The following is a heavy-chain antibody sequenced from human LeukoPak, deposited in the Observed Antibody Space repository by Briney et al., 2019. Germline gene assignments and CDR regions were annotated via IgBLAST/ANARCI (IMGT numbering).Heavy chain of an antibody. CDR2: TYSDGTT. D-gene: IGHD1-26*01. J-gene: IGHJ3*02. CDR3: AKEKRNLRGARDAFDI. V-gene: IGHV3-53*01. Sequence: GGSLRLSCAASGFTVSSNFMTWVRQAPGKGLEWVSVTYSDGTTYYADSVKGRFTISRDNSRNTLDLQMNSLRAEDTATYYCAKEKRNLRGARDAFDIWGQGTMVTVSA. CDR1: GFTVSSNF.